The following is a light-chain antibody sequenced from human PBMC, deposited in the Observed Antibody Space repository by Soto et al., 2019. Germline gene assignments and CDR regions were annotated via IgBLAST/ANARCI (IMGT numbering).Light chain of an antibody. CDR2: DVN. Sequence: QSALTQPASVSGSPGQSITISCTGTRSDVGGYNYVSWYQQYPGKAPKLTIYDVNNRPSGVSNRFSGSKSGNTASLTISGLQAEDEADYYCISYTSSKTWVFGGGTKVTVL. J-gene: IGLJ3*02. CDR3: ISYTSSKTWV. CDR1: RSDVGGYNY. V-gene: IGLV2-14*03.